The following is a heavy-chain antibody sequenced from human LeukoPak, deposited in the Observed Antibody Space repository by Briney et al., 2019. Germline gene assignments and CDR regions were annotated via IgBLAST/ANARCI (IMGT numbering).Heavy chain of an antibody. CDR2: TYYRSKWFF. V-gene: IGHV6-1*01. CDR3: ARGDYDTSRGGFDI. J-gene: IGHJ3*02. D-gene: IGHD3-22*01. Sequence: SQTLSLTCVISGDNVSSNSAAWNWIRQSPSGGLEWLGRTYYRSKWFFDYAVSMKSRLTTNSDTSQSHFSLQLRSVTPEDTAVYYCARGDYDTSRGGFDIWGQGTLVTVSS. CDR1: GDNVSSNSAA.